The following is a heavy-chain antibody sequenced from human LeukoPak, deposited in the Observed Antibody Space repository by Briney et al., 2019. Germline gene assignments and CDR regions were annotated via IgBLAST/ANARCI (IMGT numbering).Heavy chain of an antibody. Sequence: SETLSLTCTVSGGSISSYYWSWIRQPPGKGLEWIGYIYYSGSTNYNPSLKSRVTISVDTSKNQFSLKLSSVTAADTAVYYCARDSGATGEVKFDPWGQGTLVTVSS. V-gene: IGHV4-59*01. J-gene: IGHJ5*02. CDR1: GGSISSYY. CDR3: ARDSGATGEVKFDP. CDR2: IYYSGST. D-gene: IGHD3-16*01.